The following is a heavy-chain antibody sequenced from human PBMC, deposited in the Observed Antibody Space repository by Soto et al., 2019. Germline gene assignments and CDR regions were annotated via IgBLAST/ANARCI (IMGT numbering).Heavy chain of an antibody. D-gene: IGHD3-22*01. V-gene: IGHV3-43*01. CDR2: MSWDGSST. CDR1: GFTFSNYW. Sequence: GGSLRLSCAAPGFTFSNYWIHWVRQAPGKGLVWVSRMSWDGSSTYYADSVKGRFTISRDNSKNSLYLQMNSLRTEDTALYYCAKGYYDKDYYYYGMDVWGQGTTVTAP. J-gene: IGHJ6*02. CDR3: AKGYYDKDYYYYGMDV.